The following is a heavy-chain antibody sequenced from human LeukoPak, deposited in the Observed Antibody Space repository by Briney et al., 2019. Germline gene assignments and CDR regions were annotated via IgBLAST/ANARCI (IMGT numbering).Heavy chain of an antibody. Sequence: PSETLSLTCAVYGGSFSGYYWSWIRQPPGKGLEWIGEINHSGSTNYNPSLKSRVTISVDTSKNQFSLKLSSVTAADTAVYYCARGRINYKGWGVLRGRPYNNGRAVWGKGTTVTVSS. CDR3: ARGRINYKGWGVLRGRPYNNGRAV. V-gene: IGHV4-34*01. CDR2: INHSGST. CDR1: GGSFSGYY. J-gene: IGHJ3*01. D-gene: IGHD3-10*01.